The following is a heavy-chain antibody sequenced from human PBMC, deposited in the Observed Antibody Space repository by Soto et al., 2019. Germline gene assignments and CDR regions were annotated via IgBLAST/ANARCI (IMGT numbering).Heavy chain of an antibody. D-gene: IGHD5-12*01. CDR2: IWYDGSNK. J-gene: IGHJ6*02. V-gene: IGHV3-33*01. CDR1: GFTFSSYG. Sequence: PGGSLRLSCAASGFTFSSYGMHWVRQAPGKGLEWVAVIWYDGSNKYYADSVKGRFTISRDNSKNTLYLQMNSLRAEDTAVYYCARERMATPRYYYYGMDVWGQGTTVTVSS. CDR3: ARERMATPRYYYYGMDV.